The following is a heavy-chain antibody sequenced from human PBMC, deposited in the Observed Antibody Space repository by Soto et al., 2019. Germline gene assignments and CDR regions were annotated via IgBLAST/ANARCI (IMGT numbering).Heavy chain of an antibody. CDR3: VREVVCLHSFFDN. D-gene: IGHD2-21*01. Sequence: GGSLRLSCTTSGFIFGSYSMHWFRQAPGKRLEWVAVTSSNGGTTFYADSVKGRFTISRDNSKNTLYLQMNRLRVDDTAVYYCVREVVCLHSFFDNWGQGIPVTVT. CDR1: GFIFGSYS. J-gene: IGHJ4*02. CDR2: TSSNGGTT. V-gene: IGHV3-30-3*01.